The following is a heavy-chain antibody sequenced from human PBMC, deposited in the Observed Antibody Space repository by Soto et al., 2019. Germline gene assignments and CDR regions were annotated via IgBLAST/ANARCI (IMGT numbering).Heavy chain of an antibody. CDR3: ARVYVEGGGGVNGWSGSPYGMDV. D-gene: IGHD3-10*01. CDR1: GYTFTSYG. Sequence: QVQLVQSGAEVKKPGASVKVSCKASGYTFTSYGISWVRQAPGQGLEWMGWISAYNGNTNYAQKLQGRVTMTTDTPTSTAYMELRSLRYDDTAVYYCARVYVEGGGGVNGWSGSPYGMDVWGQGTTVTVSS. V-gene: IGHV1-18*01. CDR2: ISAYNGNT. J-gene: IGHJ6*02.